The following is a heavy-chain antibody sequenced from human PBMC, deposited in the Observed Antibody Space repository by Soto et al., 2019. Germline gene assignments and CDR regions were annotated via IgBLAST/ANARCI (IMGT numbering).Heavy chain of an antibody. V-gene: IGHV4-39*02. D-gene: IGHD2-2*01. Sequence: PSATLSLTCSFSGGSISYNSYDWGWIRQPPGKGLEWIGGIFYTGTTYYSLSLKDRVTMSMDTSQNSFSVNLTSVTASDTAVYFCARLVVVAPVANVWGQGTLVTVSS. CDR3: ARLVVVAPVANV. J-gene: IGHJ4*02. CDR1: GGSISYNSYD. CDR2: IFYTGTT.